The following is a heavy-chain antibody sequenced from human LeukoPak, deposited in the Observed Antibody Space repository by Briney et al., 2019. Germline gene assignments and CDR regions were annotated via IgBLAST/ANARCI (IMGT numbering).Heavy chain of an antibody. D-gene: IGHD5-24*01. J-gene: IGHJ4*02. CDR3: ARRGQLKRWLQPHYFDY. Sequence: PSETLSLTCTVSGGSISSSSYYWGWIRQPPGKGLEWIGSIYYSGSTYYNPSLKSRVTISVDTSKNQFSLKLSSVTAADTAVYYCARRGQLKRWLQPHYFDYWGQGTLVTVSS. CDR1: GGSISSSSYY. V-gene: IGHV4-39*07. CDR2: IYYSGST.